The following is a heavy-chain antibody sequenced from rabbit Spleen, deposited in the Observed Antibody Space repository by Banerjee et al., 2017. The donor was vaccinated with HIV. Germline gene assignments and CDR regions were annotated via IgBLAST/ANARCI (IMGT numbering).Heavy chain of an antibody. CDR2: IYAGSSGST. Sequence: QSLEESGGGLVQPEGSLTLTCTASGFSVISSDYMCWVRQAPGKGLEWIACIYAGSSGSTYSATWAKGRFTLSKTSSTTVTLQMTSLTAADTATYFCARDAGTSFSTYGMDLWGQGTLVTVS. CDR3: ARDAGTSFSTYGMDL. V-gene: IGHV1S40*01. D-gene: IGHD8-1*01. CDR1: GFSVISSDY. J-gene: IGHJ6*01.